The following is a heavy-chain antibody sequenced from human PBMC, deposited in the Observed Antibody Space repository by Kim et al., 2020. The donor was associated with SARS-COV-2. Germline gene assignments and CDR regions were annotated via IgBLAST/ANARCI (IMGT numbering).Heavy chain of an antibody. CDR3: ARHARMDIVVVPAALDY. CDR1: GGSISSSSYY. J-gene: IGHJ4*02. Sequence: SETLSLTCTVSGGSISSSSYYWGWIRQPPGKGLEWIGSIYYSGSTYYNPSLKSRVTISVDTSKNQFSLKLSSVTAADTAVYYCARHARMDIVVVPAALDYVGQGTLVTVSS. D-gene: IGHD2-2*03. CDR2: IYYSGST. V-gene: IGHV4-39*01.